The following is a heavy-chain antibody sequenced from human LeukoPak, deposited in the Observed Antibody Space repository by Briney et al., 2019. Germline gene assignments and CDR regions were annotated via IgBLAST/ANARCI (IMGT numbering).Heavy chain of an antibody. J-gene: IGHJ2*01. CDR3: ARVSYWYFDL. CDR2: INHSGST. V-gene: IGHV4-34*01. CDR1: GGSFSGYY. Sequence: SETLSLTCAVYGGSFSGYYWSWIRQPPGKGLEWIGEINHSGSTNYNPSLKSRVTISVYTSKNQFSLKLSSVTAADTAVYYCARVSYWYFDLWGRGTLVTVSS.